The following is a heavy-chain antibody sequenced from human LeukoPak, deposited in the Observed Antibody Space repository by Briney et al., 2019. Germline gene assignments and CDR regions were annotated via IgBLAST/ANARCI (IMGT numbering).Heavy chain of an antibody. CDR3: VRDTSPAESGLAYDAFDL. CDR2: ISTSSTYI. D-gene: IGHD1-26*01. Sequence: GGSLRLSCAASGFIFSGHTMNWVRQAPGRGLEWVSSISTSSTYIYYAGSVEGRFTISRDNPKNSLFLQMNSLRAEDTAVYYCVRDTSPAESGLAYDAFDLWGQGTMVTVSS. CDR1: GFIFSGHT. J-gene: IGHJ3*01. V-gene: IGHV3-21*06.